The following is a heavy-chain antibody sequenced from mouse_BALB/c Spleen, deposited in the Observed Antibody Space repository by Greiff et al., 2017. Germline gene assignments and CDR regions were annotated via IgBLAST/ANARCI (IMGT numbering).Heavy chain of an antibody. J-gene: IGHJ4*01. Sequence: EVQLQQSGPELVKPGASVKISCKASGYTFTDYNMHWVKQSHGKSLEWIGYIYPYNGGTGYNQKFKSKATLTVDNSSSTAYMELRSLTSEDSAVYYCARYPPYDYVYYYAMDYWGQGTSVTVSS. CDR3: ARYPPYDYVYYYAMDY. D-gene: IGHD2-4*01. CDR1: GYTFTDYN. CDR2: IYPYNGGT. V-gene: IGHV1S29*02.